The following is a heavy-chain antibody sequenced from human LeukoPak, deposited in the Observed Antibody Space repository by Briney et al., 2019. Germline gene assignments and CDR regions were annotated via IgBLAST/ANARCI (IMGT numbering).Heavy chain of an antibody. V-gene: IGHV3-23*01. Sequence: GGSLRLSCVASGFTFSSYAMSWVRQAPGKGLEWVSAISGSGGSTYYADSVKGRFTISRDNSKNTLYLQMNSLRAEATAVYYCXXXXXQQPHKFDYWGQGTLVTVSS. J-gene: IGHJ4*02. CDR3: XXXXXQQPHKFDY. CDR2: ISGSGGST. CDR1: GFTFSSYA. D-gene: IGHD6-13*01.